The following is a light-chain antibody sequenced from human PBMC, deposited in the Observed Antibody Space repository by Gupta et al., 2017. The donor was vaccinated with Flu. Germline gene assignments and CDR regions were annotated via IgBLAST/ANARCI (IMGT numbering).Light chain of an antibody. J-gene: IGKJ3*01. CDR3: QQYANSPPS. Sequence: PVTLSVSPGERATLSCGTSEAVGNFLAWYQQKPGQGPRLVIFGASTRAAGTPDRFTGSGSGTDFTLTINSLKPEDFAVYYCQQYANSPPSFGPGTKVDI. V-gene: IGKV3D-15*02. CDR1: EAVGNF. CDR2: GAS.